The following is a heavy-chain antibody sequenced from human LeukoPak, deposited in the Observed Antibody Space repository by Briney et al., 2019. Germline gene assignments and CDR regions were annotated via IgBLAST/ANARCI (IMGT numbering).Heavy chain of an antibody. J-gene: IGHJ4*02. V-gene: IGHV4-59*01. CDR1: GGSFSGYY. D-gene: IGHD3-22*01. CDR2: IYYSGST. CDR3: ARGGGYYDSSGYYWNFDY. Sequence: SETLSLTCAVYGGSFSGYYWSWIRQPPGKGLEWIGYIYYSGSTNYNPSLKSRVTISVDTSKNQFSLKLSSVTAADTAVYYCARGGGYYDSSGYYWNFDYWGQGTLVTVSS.